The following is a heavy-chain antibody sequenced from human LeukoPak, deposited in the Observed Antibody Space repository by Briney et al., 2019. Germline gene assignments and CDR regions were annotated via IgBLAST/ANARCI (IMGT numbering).Heavy chain of an antibody. V-gene: IGHV3-53*01. D-gene: IGHD3-9*01. Sequence: PGGSLRLSCAASGFTVSSNYMSWVRQAPGKGLEWVSVIYSGGSTYYADSVKGRFTISRDNSKNTLYLQMNSLRAEDTAVYYCARLGYDILTGYLPFDYWGQGTLVTVSS. CDR1: GFTVSSNY. CDR2: IYSGGST. J-gene: IGHJ4*02. CDR3: ARLGYDILTGYLPFDY.